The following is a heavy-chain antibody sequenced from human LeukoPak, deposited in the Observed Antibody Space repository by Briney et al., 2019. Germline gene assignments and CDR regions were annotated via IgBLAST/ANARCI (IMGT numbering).Heavy chain of an antibody. CDR2: ISSSGSTI. D-gene: IGHD5-12*01. V-gene: IGHV3-11*01. Sequence: AGGSLRLSCAASGFTFSDYYMSWIRQAPGKGLEGVSYISSSGSTIYYADSVKGRFTISRDNAKNSLYLQMNSLRAEDTAVYYCARGPDIVATISYYFDYWGQGTLVTVSS. J-gene: IGHJ4*02. CDR3: ARGPDIVATISYYFDY. CDR1: GFTFSDYY.